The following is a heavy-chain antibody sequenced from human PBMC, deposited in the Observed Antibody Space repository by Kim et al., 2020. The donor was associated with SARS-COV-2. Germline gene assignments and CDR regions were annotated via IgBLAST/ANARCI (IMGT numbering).Heavy chain of an antibody. CDR2: ISAYNGNT. D-gene: IGHD2-8*01. V-gene: IGHV1-18*01. CDR1: GYTFTSYG. Sequence: ASVKVSCKASGYTFTSYGISWVRQAPGQGLEWMGWISAYNGNTNYAQKLQGRVTMTTDTSTSTAYMELRSLRSDDTAVYYCASNDPEGSYYYYYGMDVWGQGTTVTVSS. J-gene: IGHJ6*02. CDR3: ASNDPEGSYYYYYGMDV.